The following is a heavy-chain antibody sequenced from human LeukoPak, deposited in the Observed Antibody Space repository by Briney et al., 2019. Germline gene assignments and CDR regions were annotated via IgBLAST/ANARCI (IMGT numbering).Heavy chain of an antibody. CDR1: GGSLRSNDYY. V-gene: IGHV4-39*07. J-gene: IGHJ6*03. Sequence: SETLSLTCTVSGGSLRSNDYYWGFIRQPPGKGLEWIGSISYSGVTYYNPSLKSRVTSSVDTSKNQFSLRLSSVTAADTAVYYCARGDYYGSGKIYYYYYMDVWGEGTTVTISS. CDR3: ARGDYYGSGKIYYYYYMDV. D-gene: IGHD3-10*01. CDR2: ISYSGVT.